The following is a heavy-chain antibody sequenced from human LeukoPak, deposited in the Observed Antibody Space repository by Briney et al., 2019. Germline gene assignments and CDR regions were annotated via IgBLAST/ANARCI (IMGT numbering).Heavy chain of an antibody. CDR3: ARDPYSRSWTGLYYYYGMDV. D-gene: IGHD6-13*01. CDR2: INPNSGGT. V-gene: IGHV1-2*02. J-gene: IGHJ6*04. Sequence: ASVKVSCKASGYTFTGYYMHWVRQAPGQGFEWMGWINPNSGGTNYAQKFQGRVTMTRDTYISTAYMELSRLRSDDTAVYYCARDPYSRSWTGLYYYYGMDVWGEGTTVTVSS. CDR1: GYTFTGYY.